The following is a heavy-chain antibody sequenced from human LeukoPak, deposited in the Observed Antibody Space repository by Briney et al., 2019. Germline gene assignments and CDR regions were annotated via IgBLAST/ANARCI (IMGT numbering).Heavy chain of an antibody. CDR2: FDSEDGET. Sequence: ASVKVSCKVSGYTLTELSMHWVRQAPGKGLEWMGGFDSEDGETIYAQKFQGRVTMTEDTSTDTAYMELSSLRSEDTAVYYCARGDWNDGWFDPWGQGTLVTVSS. V-gene: IGHV1-24*01. CDR1: GYTLTELS. CDR3: ARGDWNDGWFDP. D-gene: IGHD1-1*01. J-gene: IGHJ5*02.